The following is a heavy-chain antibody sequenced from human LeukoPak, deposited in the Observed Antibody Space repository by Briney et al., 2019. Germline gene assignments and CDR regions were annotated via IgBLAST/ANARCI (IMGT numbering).Heavy chain of an antibody. V-gene: IGHV4-38-2*02. CDR3: ARGYYYDSSGQVLLDY. CDR1: GYSISSGYY. J-gene: IGHJ4*02. CDR2: IYHSGST. D-gene: IGHD3-22*01. Sequence: TSETLPLTCTVSGYSISSGYYWGWIRQPPGKGLEWIGSIYHSGSTYYNPSLKSRVTISVDTSKNQFSLKLSSVTAADTAVYYCARGYYYDSSGQVLLDYWGQGTLVTVSS.